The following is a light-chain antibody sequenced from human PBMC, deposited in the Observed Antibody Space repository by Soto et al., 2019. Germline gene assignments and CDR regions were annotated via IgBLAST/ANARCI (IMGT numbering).Light chain of an antibody. V-gene: IGLV2-14*01. Sequence: QSALTHPASVSGSPGQSITFSCTGTSSDVGGYNFVSWYQQHPGKAPRLIIYEVSSRPSGVSYRFSGSKSGNTASLTISGLQPEDEADYYCSSYTLRNTLVLFGGGTKVTVL. CDR3: SSYTLRNTLVL. CDR1: SSDVGGYNF. CDR2: EVS. J-gene: IGLJ3*02.